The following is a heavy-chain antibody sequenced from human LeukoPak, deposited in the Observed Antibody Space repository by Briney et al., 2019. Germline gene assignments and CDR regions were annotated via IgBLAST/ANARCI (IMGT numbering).Heavy chain of an antibody. D-gene: IGHD2-15*01. CDR1: GGTFSNYG. CDR3: ARNFCSGGRCLGEGLYYYYYMDV. Sequence: ASVKVSCKASGGTFSNYGMSWVRQAPGQGLEWMGGIIPMFGTAKYAQKFQGRVTITTDESTSTAYMELSSLRSEDTAVYHCARNFCSGGRCLGEGLYYYYYMDVWGKGTTVTVSS. CDR2: IIPMFGTA. V-gene: IGHV1-69*05. J-gene: IGHJ6*03.